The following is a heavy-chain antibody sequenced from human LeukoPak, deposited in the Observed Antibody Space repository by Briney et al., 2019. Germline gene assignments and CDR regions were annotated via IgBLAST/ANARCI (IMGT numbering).Heavy chain of an antibody. Sequence: GGSLRLSCAASGFTFSSYSMNWVRQAPGEGLEWVSSISSSSSYIYYADSVKGRFTISRDNAKNSLYLQMNSLRAEDTAVYYCARVMGGSGGSCYGYWGQGTLVTVSS. V-gene: IGHV3-21*01. D-gene: IGHD2-15*01. CDR1: GFTFSSYS. J-gene: IGHJ4*02. CDR2: ISSSSSYI. CDR3: ARVMGGSGGSCYGY.